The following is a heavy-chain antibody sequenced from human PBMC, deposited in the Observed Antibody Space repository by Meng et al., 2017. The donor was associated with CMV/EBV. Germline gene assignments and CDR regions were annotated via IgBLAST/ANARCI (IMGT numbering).Heavy chain of an antibody. CDR2: IIPIFGTA. CDR3: ASAVQDVVVPAAIRYSSGWYSPRAFDI. J-gene: IGHJ3*02. D-gene: IGHD2-2*02. V-gene: IGHV1-69*05. CDR1: GGTFSSYA. Sequence: SVKVSCKASGGTFSSYAISWVRQAPGQGLEWMGGIIPIFGTANYAQKFQGRVTITTDESTSTAYMELSSLRSDDTAVYYCASAVQDVVVPAAIRYSSGWYSPRAFDIWGQGTMVTVSS.